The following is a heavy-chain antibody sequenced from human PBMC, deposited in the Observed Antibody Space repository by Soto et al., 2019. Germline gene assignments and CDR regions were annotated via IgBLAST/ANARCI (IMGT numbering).Heavy chain of an antibody. J-gene: IGHJ6*02. CDR2: ISAYNGNT. Sequence: QVQLVQSGAEVKKPGASVKVSCNASGYTFTSYFITWVRQAPGQGLEWMGWISAYNGNTNYAQMLQGRVTMTTDTTTATAYMEMRSLRSDDTAVYYCARQNYYSGMDVWGQGTTVTVSS. CDR1: GYTFTSYF. V-gene: IGHV1-18*01. CDR3: ARQNYYSGMDV.